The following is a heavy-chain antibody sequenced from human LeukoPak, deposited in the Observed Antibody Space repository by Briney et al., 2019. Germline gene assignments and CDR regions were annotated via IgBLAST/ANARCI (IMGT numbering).Heavy chain of an antibody. Sequence: ASVKVSCKASGGTFSSYAISWVRQAPGQGLEWMGGIIPIFGTANYAQKFQGRVTITTDESTSTAYMELSSLRSEDTAVYYCARSYNWNAGGFDYWGQGTLVTVSS. CDR1: GGTFSSYA. CDR3: ARSYNWNAGGFDY. D-gene: IGHD1-20*01. J-gene: IGHJ4*02. CDR2: IIPIFGTA. V-gene: IGHV1-69*05.